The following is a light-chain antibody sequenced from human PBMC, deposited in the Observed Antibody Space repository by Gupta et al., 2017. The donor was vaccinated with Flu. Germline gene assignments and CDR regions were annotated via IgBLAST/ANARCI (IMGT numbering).Light chain of an antibody. CDR3: AAWDDSLNGHYV. CDR2: DNN. Sequence: GALTCSGSRSNIGSNSVNWYQQVPGTAPNLLIYDNNQRPSGVPDRFSGSKSGTSASLAISGLQSEEEADYYCAAWDDSLNGHYVFGTGTKVTVV. J-gene: IGLJ1*01. V-gene: IGLV1-44*01. CDR1: RSNIGSNS.